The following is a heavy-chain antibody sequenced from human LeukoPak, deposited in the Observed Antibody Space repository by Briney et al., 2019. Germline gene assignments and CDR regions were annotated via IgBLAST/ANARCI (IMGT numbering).Heavy chain of an antibody. D-gene: IGHD1-1*01. V-gene: IGHV4-59*08. CDR2: IYYSGST. CDR1: GGSISSYY. CDR3: ARRGGTATHFDY. J-gene: IGHJ4*02. Sequence: SGTLSLTCTVSGGSISSYYWSWIRQPPGKGLEWIGYIYYSGSTNYNPSLKSRVTISVDTSKNQFSLKLSSVTAADTAVYYCARRGGTATHFDYWGQGTLVTVSS.